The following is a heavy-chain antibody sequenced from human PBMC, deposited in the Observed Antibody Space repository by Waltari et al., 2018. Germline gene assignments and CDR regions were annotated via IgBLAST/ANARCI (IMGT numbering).Heavy chain of an antibody. CDR3: ATDTSPPY. CDR2: IIPKIGAS. CDR1: GGTFGRFA. D-gene: IGHD2-2*01. Sequence: QVQLVQAGAEVMKPGSSVKVSCKASGGTFGRFAISWLRQAAGEGLEWMGGIIPKIGASNYAQKFQGRVTITADDSTRIAYMEVSSLSFEDTAVYFCATDTSPPYWGQGTLVIVSS. V-gene: IGHV1-69*01. J-gene: IGHJ4*02.